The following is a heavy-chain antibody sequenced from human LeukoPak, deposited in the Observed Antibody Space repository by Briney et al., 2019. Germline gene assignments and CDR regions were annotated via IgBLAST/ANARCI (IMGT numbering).Heavy chain of an antibody. CDR1: GYTFTGYY. V-gene: IGHV1-2*02. CDR3: ARESLSGSSWYGCLDY. J-gene: IGHJ4*02. D-gene: IGHD6-13*01. Sequence: ASVKVPCKASGYTFTGYYMHWVRQAPGQGLEWMGWINPNSGGTNYAQKFQGRVTMTRDTSISTAYMELSRLRSDDTAVYYCARESLSGSSWYGCLDYWGQGTLVTVSS. CDR2: INPNSGGT.